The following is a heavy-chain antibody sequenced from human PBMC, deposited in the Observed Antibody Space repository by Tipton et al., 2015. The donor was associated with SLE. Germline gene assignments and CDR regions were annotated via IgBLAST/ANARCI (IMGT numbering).Heavy chain of an antibody. CDR2: IYYSGST. Sequence: PGLVKPSETLSLTCTVSGGSITSYYWSWIRQPPGKGLEWIGYIYYSGSTNYNPSLKSRLTISVDTAKSQFSLELSSVTAADTAMYYCARLSYYDSTGYFQYWGQGTLVTVSS. D-gene: IGHD3-22*01. J-gene: IGHJ1*01. CDR3: ARLSYYDSTGYFQY. CDR1: GGSITSYY. V-gene: IGHV4-59*08.